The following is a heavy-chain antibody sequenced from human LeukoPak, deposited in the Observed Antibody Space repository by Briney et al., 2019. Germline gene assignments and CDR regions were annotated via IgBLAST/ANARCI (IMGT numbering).Heavy chain of an antibody. D-gene: IGHD1-26*01. CDR1: GYTFTSYD. CDR3: ARGRPSVVGATRGFDY. CDR2: MNPNSGNT. V-gene: IGHV1-8*01. J-gene: IGHJ4*02. Sequence: ASVKVSCKASGYTFTSYDINWVRQATGQGLEWMGWMNPNSGNTGYAQKFQGRVTMTRNTSISTAYMELSSLRSEDTAVYYCARGRPSVVGATRGFDYWGQGTLVTVSS.